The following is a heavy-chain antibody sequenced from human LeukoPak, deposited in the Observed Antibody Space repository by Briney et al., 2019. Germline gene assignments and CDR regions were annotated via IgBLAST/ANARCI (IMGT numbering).Heavy chain of an antibody. D-gene: IGHD3-22*01. CDR2: IYYSGST. CDR1: GGSISSYY. J-gene: IGHJ4*02. CDR3: ARVVASDYDSREIDY. V-gene: IGHV4-59*01. Sequence: SETLSLTCTVSGGSISSYYWSWIRQPPGKGLEWIGYIYYSGSTNYNPSLKSRVTISVDTSKNQFSLKLSSVTAADTAVYYCARVVASDYDSREIDYWGQGTLVTVSS.